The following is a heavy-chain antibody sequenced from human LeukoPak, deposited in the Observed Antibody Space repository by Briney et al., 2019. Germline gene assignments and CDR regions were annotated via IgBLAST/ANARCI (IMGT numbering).Heavy chain of an antibody. CDR3: AKADGSGSSSYYYYGMDV. D-gene: IGHD3-10*01. J-gene: IGHJ6*02. CDR2: INWDGGTT. V-gene: IGHV3-43*01. Sequence: GGSLRLSCAASGFTFDDYTMHWVRQAPGKGLEWVSLINWDGGTTDYADSVKGRFTISRDNSKNSLYLQMNSLRTEDTALYYCAKADGSGSSSYYYYGMDVWGQGTTVTVSS. CDR1: GFTFDDYT.